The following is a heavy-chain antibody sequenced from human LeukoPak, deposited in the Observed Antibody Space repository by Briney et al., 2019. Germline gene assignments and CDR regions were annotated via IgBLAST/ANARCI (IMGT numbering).Heavy chain of an antibody. CDR2: ISGSGGST. CDR1: GFTFSSYA. D-gene: IGHD6-19*01. J-gene: IGHJ4*02. V-gene: IGHV3-23*01. Sequence: GGSLRLSCAASGFTFSSYAMSWVRQAPGKGLEWVSAISGSGGSTYYADSVKGRFTISRDNSKNTLYLQINSLRAEDTAVFYCAKDHLPGIVVADRDYWGQGTLVTVSS. CDR3: AKDHLPGIVVADRDY.